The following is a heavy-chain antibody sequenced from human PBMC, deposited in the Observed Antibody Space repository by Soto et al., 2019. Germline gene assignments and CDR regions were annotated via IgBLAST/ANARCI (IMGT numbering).Heavy chain of an antibody. J-gene: IGHJ5*02. CDR2: IYYSGST. Sequence: PSETLSLTCTVSGGPISSYYWSWIRQPPGKGLEWIGYIYYSGSTNYNPSLKSRVTISVDTSKNQFSLKLSSVTAADTAVYYCARGRQQLVPAGNWFDPWGQGTLVTVPS. D-gene: IGHD6-13*01. V-gene: IGHV4-59*01. CDR3: ARGRQQLVPAGNWFDP. CDR1: GGPISSYY.